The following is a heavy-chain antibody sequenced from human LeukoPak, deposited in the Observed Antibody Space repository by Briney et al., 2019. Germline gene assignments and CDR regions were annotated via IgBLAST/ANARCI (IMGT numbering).Heavy chain of an antibody. CDR3: ARVRCFGSVGLEI. CDR1: GLSFSEYE. D-gene: IGHD3-10*01. CDR2: TWYDGSNN. V-gene: IGHV3-33*01. Sequence: GGSLRLSCAASGLSFSEYEVHWVRQAPGKGPEWVTVTWYDGSNNHYADSVKGRFTISRDNSKNTVFLEMETLIAVYTAVHHAARVRCFGSVGLEIWGPGTTLILSS. J-gene: IGHJ3*02.